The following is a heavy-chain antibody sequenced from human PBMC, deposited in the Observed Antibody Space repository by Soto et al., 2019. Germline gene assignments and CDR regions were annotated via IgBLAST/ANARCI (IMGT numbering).Heavy chain of an antibody. J-gene: IGHJ4*02. CDR3: ASTIDRPSYDVYGDYPIDY. Sequence: QVQLQESGPGLVKPSQTLSLTCTVSGGSISSGDYYWSWIRQPPGKGLEWIGYIYYSGSTYYNPSLKSRVTISVYTSKNQFSLKLSSVTAADTAVYYCASTIDRPSYDVYGDYPIDYWGQGTLVTVSS. CDR1: GGSISSGDYY. D-gene: IGHD4-17*01. CDR2: IYYSGST. V-gene: IGHV4-30-4*01.